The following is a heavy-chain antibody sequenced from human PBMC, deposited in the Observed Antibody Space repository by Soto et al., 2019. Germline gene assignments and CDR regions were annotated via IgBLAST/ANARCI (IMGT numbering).Heavy chain of an antibody. V-gene: IGHV3-30*18. CDR1: GFTFSSYG. CDR2: ISYDGSNK. CDR3: AKPLTTGYYFPFDY. J-gene: IGHJ4*02. D-gene: IGHD3-9*01. Sequence: SLRLSCAASGFTFSSYGMHWVRQAPGKGLEWVAVISYDGSNKYYADSVKGRFTISRDNSKNTLYLQMNSLRAEDTAVYYCAKPLTTGYYFPFDYWGQGTLVTVSS.